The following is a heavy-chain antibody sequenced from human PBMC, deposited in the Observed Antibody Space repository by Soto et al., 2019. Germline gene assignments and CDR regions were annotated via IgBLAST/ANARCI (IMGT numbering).Heavy chain of an antibody. CDR2: TSYRPKWYN. Sequence: PLQTLSLSSDISGDSVSCNSAAWKWIRQSPSRGLEWLGRTSYRPKWYNYYAVSVKSRITINPDTSQNQFSLQLNSVTPEDTAVYYCARGVVVVPAAIGAVWFDPWGQGTLVSVSS. CDR3: ARGVVVVPAAIGAVWFDP. CDR1: GDSVSCNSAA. J-gene: IGHJ5*02. V-gene: IGHV6-1*01. D-gene: IGHD2-2*01.